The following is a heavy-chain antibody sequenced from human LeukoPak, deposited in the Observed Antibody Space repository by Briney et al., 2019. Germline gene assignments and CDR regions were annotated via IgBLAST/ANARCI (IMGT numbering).Heavy chain of an antibody. CDR3: AKVGPAAIHYYYYGMDV. CDR2: ISYDGSNK. V-gene: IGHV3-30*18. J-gene: IGHJ6*02. Sequence: GRSLRLSCAASGFTFSSYGMHWVRQAPGKGLEWVAVISYDGSNKYYADSVKGRFTISRDNSKNTLYLQMNSLRAEDTAVYYCAKVGPAAIHYYYYGMDVWGQGTTVTVSS. D-gene: IGHD2-2*01. CDR1: GFTFSSYG.